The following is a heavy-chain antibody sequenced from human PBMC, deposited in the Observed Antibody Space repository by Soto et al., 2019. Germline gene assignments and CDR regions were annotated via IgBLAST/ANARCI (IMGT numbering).Heavy chain of an antibody. J-gene: IGHJ5*02. D-gene: IGHD2-2*01. CDR2: INAGNGNT. V-gene: IGHV1-3*01. CDR3: ARDRFDIVVVPAAMGWFDP. Sequence: QVQLVQSGAEVKKPGASVKVSCKASGYTFTSYAMHWVRQAPGQRLEWMGGINAGNGNTKYSQKLQGRVTITRDTSASTAYMELSSLRSEDTAVYYCARDRFDIVVVPAAMGWFDPWGQGTLVTVSS. CDR1: GYTFTSYA.